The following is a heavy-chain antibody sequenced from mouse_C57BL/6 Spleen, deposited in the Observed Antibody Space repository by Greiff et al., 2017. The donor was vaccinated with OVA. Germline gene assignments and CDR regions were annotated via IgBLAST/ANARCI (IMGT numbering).Heavy chain of an antibody. CDR1: GYTFTSYW. CDR3: ARTNSNYNDY. Sequence: QVQLQQPGAELVMPGASVKLSCKASGYTFTSYWMHWVKQRPGQGLEWIGEIDPSDSYTNYNQKFKGKSTLTVDKSSSTAYMQLSSLTSEDSAVYYCARTNSNYNDYWGQGTTLTVSS. J-gene: IGHJ2*01. D-gene: IGHD2-5*01. CDR2: IDPSDSYT. V-gene: IGHV1-69*01.